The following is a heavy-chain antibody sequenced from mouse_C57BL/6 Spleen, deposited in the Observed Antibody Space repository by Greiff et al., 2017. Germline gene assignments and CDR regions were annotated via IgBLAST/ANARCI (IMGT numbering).Heavy chain of an antibody. CDR3: ASRLTGTSFDY. CDR2: ISSGGSYT. Sequence: VQRVESGGDLVKPGGSLKLSCAASGFTFSSYGMSWVSQTPDKRLEWVATISSGGSYTYYPDSVKGRFTISRDNAKNTLYLKMSSLKSEDTARECCASRLTGTSFDYWGQGTTLTVSS. CDR1: GFTFSSYG. D-gene: IGHD4-1*01. V-gene: IGHV5-6*01. J-gene: IGHJ2*01.